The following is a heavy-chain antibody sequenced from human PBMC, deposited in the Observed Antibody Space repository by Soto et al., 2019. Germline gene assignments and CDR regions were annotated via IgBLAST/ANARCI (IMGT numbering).Heavy chain of an antibody. CDR2: IYHSANT. CDR1: GGSISSGGYS. D-gene: IGHD6-19*01. J-gene: IGHJ4*02. CDR3: ARGLITGSHYSGGWYYFDS. Sequence: PSETLSLTCAVSGGSISSGGYSWSWIRQPPGKGLEYIGYIYHSANTYYNPSLKSRVTISVHTSNSQFSLELSSVTAADTAVYYCARGLITGSHYSGGWYYFDSWGQGTQVT. V-gene: IGHV4-30-2*01.